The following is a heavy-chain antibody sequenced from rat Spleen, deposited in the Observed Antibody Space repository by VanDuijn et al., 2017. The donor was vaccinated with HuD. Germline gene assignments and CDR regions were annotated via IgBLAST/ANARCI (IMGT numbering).Heavy chain of an antibody. J-gene: IGHJ2*01. Sequence: EVQLVESGGDLVQPGRSLKLSCAASGFTFNKYWMNWIRQAPGKGLEWVASITNSGANTYYPDSVKGRFTISRDNAKSTLSLQMNSLRSEDTATYYCTTDWEAYYWGQGVMVTVSS. CDR1: GFTFNKYW. CDR2: ITNSGANT. CDR3: TTDWEAYY. V-gene: IGHV5-31*01. D-gene: IGHD5-1*01.